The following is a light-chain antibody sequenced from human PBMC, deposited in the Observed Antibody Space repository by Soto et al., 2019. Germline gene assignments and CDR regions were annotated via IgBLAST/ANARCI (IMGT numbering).Light chain of an antibody. CDR3: QQTYSTPRT. Sequence: DIQMTQSPSSLSASVGDRVTITCRASRSINTYVNWYQQRPGKAPELLIYSASSLHTGVPSRFSGSGAGTDFTCTINSLVPEDFAIYYCQQTYSTPRTFGQGTNVDIK. CDR1: RSINTY. V-gene: IGKV1-39*01. J-gene: IGKJ1*01. CDR2: SAS.